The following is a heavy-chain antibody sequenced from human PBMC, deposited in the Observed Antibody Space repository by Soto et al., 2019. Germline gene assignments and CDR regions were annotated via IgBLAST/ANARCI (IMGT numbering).Heavy chain of an antibody. CDR2: ISWNTDNA. CDR1: GSMFDDYA. V-gene: IGHV3-9*01. J-gene: IGHJ4*02. CDR3: AKDKSPTAVTTYGYDY. D-gene: IGHD4-17*01. Sequence: PGGSQRLSCGPSGSMFDDYAMHLVRQTPGKGLEWVSGISWNTDNAVYADSVKGRFTISRDNAKNSLYLQMDSLRAEDTALYYCAKDKSPTAVTTYGYDYWGQGTQVTVSS.